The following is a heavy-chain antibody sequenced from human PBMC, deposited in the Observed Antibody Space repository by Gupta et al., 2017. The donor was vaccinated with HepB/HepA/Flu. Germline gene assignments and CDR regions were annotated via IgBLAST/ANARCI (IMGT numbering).Heavy chain of an antibody. V-gene: IGHV1-46*01. Sequence: QVQLVQSGAEVKKPGASVKVSCKASGYTFTSYYMHWVRQAPGQGLEWMGIINPSGGSTSYAQKFQGRVTMTRDTSTSTVYMELSSLRSEDTAVYYCARGGGNYYDSSGYRFPLFDYWGQGTLVTVSS. CDR3: ARGGGNYYDSSGYRFPLFDY. D-gene: IGHD3-22*01. CDR1: GYTFTSYY. J-gene: IGHJ4*02. CDR2: INPSGGST.